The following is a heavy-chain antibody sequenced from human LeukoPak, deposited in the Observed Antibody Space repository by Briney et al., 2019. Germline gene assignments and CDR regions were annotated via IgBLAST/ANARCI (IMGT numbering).Heavy chain of an antibody. CDR1: GFTFSGYE. CDR2: ISSSGSTI. Sequence: GGSLRLSCAASGFTFSGYEMNWVRQAPGKGLEWVSYISSSGSTIYYADSVKGRFTISRDNAKNSLYLQINSLRAEDTAVYYCARAGDILTGYSIYFDYWGQGTLVTVSS. CDR3: ARAGDILTGYSIYFDY. V-gene: IGHV3-48*03. D-gene: IGHD3-9*01. J-gene: IGHJ4*02.